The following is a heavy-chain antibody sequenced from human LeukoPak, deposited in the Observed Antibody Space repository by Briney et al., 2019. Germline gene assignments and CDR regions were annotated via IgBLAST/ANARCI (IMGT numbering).Heavy chain of an antibody. CDR2: IYYSGST. Sequence: PSETLSLTCTVSGGSISSGGYYWSWIRQHPGKGLEWIGYIYYSGSTYYNPSLKSRVTISVDTSKNQFSLKLSSVTAADTAVYYCARDLGYGGNDAFDIWGQGTMVTVSS. D-gene: IGHD4-23*01. CDR1: GGSISSGGYY. CDR3: ARDLGYGGNDAFDI. J-gene: IGHJ3*02. V-gene: IGHV4-31*03.